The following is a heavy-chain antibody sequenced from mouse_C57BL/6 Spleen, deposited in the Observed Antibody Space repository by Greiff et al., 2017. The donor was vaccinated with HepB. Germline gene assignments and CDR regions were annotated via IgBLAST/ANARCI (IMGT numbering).Heavy chain of an antibody. V-gene: IGHV1-42*01. D-gene: IGHD2-5*01. CDR2: INPSTGGT. J-gene: IGHJ2*01. CDR1: GYSFTGYY. Sequence: VQLKESGPELVKPGASVKISCKASGYSFTGYYMNWVKQSPEKSLEWIGEINPSTGGTTYNQKFKAKATLTVDKSSSTAYMQLKSLTSEDSAVYYCARIHDYDYYSNMYYFDYWGQGTTLTVSS. CDR3: ARIHDYDYYSNMYYFDY.